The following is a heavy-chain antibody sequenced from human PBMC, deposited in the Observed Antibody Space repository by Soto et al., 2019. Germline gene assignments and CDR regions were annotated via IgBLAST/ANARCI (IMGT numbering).Heavy chain of an antibody. Sequence: QVQLQESGPRLVKPSETLFLTCTVSGGSLSNYYWSWIRQPAGKGLEWIGRVYTVGSTNYNPSLKSRVTMSIDTSKNQFSLRLTSVTAADTAVYFCARSPQTHSYAQFDSWGQGSLVTVSS. J-gene: IGHJ4*02. CDR2: VYTVGST. CDR1: GGSLSNYY. V-gene: IGHV4-4*07. CDR3: ARSPQTHSYAQFDS. D-gene: IGHD3-16*01.